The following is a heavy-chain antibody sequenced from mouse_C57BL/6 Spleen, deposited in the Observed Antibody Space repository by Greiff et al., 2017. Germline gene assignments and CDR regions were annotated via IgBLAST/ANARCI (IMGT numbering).Heavy chain of an antibody. CDR1: GFTFSAYG. D-gene: IGHD2-1*01. CDR2: ISSGSSTI. V-gene: IGHV5-17*01. J-gene: IGHJ1*03. Sequence: EVKVVESGGGLVKPGGSLKLSCAASGFTFSAYGLHWVCLAPEKGLEWVAYISSGSSTIYYADTVKGRFTISSDNAKNTLFLQMTSLGSKDTTMYYCARGEDYGNYNWYFDVWGTGTTVTVSS. CDR3: ARGEDYGNYNWYFDV.